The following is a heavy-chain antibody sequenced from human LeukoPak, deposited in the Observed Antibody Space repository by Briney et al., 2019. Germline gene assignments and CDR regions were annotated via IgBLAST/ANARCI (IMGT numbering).Heavy chain of an antibody. CDR2: IWYDGSNK. CDR1: GFTFGNYA. J-gene: IGHJ4*02. V-gene: IGHV3-33*08. D-gene: IGHD6-13*01. CDR3: ARGPIAAAALFDY. Sequence: PGGSLRLSCAASGFTFGNYAMSWVRQAPGKGLEWVAVIWYDGSNKYYADSVKGRFTISRDNSKNTLYLQMNSLRAEDTAVYYCARGPIAAAALFDYWGQGTLVTVSS.